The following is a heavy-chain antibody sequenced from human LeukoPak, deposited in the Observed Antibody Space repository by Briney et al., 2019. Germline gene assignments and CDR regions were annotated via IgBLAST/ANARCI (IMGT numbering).Heavy chain of an antibody. CDR2: ISSNGGST. V-gene: IGHV3-64*01. CDR1: GFTFSSYA. CDR3: ARGRKLGATSDYDY. Sequence: RPGGSLRLSCAASGFTFSSYAMHWVRQAPGKGLEYVSAISSNGGSTYYANSVKGRFTISRDNSKNTLYLQMGSLRAEDMAVYYCARGRKLGATSDYDYWGQGTLVTVSS. D-gene: IGHD1-26*01. J-gene: IGHJ4*02.